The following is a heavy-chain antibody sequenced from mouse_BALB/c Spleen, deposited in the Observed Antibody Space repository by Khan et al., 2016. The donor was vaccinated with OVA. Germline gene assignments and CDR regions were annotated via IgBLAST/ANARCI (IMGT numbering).Heavy chain of an antibody. CDR3: AREEALYYFDY. V-gene: IGHV1-76*01. D-gene: IGHD3-2*02. J-gene: IGHJ2*01. Sequence: QVHVKQSGAELVRPGTSVRLSCKTSGYIFTSYWIHWVKQRSGQGLEWIARIYPGTDNTYYNEKFKDKATLTAEKSSSTAYLQLSSLKSEDAAVLFCAREEALYYFDYWGQGTTLTVSS. CDR1: GYIFTSYW. CDR2: IYPGTDNT.